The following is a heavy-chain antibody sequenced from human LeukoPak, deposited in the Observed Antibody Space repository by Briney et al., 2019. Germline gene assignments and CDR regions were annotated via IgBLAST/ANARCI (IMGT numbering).Heavy chain of an antibody. Sequence: SETLSLTCAVYGGSFSGYYLSWIRQPPGKGLEWVGEINHSGSTNYNPSLKSRVTISVDTSKNQFSLKLSSVTAADTAVYYCATTDSSGYYYLAYWGQGTLVTVSS. CDR3: ATTDSSGYYYLAY. CDR2: INHSGST. J-gene: IGHJ4*02. CDR1: GGSFSGYY. D-gene: IGHD3-22*01. V-gene: IGHV4-34*01.